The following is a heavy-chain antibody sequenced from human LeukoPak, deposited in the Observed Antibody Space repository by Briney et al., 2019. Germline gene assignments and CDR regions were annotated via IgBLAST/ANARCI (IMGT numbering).Heavy chain of an antibody. CDR1: GFTFSSYS. Sequence: GGSLRLSCAASGFTFSSYSVSWVRQAPGKGLEWVSSISSSSSSIYYADSVKGRFTVSRDNAKKSLYLQMNSLRAEDTAVYYCARWDSSGYWDYWGQGTLVTVSS. CDR2: ISSSSSSI. D-gene: IGHD3-22*01. J-gene: IGHJ4*02. CDR3: ARWDSSGYWDY. V-gene: IGHV3-21*01.